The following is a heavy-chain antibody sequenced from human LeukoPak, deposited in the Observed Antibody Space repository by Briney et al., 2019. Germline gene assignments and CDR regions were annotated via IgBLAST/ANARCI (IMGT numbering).Heavy chain of an antibody. CDR1: GGSISSYY. J-gene: IGHJ4*02. CDR2: IHYSGST. Sequence: TSEALSLTCTVSGGSISSYYWSWIRQPPRKGLEWIGYIHYSGSTNYNPSLKSRVTMSVDTSKNQFSLKLSPVTAADTAVYYCARGGHYYDYWGQGTLVTVSS. V-gene: IGHV4-59*01. CDR3: ARGGHYYDY.